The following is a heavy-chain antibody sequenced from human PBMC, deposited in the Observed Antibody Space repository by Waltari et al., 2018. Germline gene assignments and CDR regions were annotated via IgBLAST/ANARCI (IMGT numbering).Heavy chain of an antibody. CDR2: ISYDGSNK. CDR1: GFTFISYG. Sequence: QVQLVDSGGGVVQPGRSLRLSCAASGFTFISYGIHWVRQAPGKGLEWVAVISYDGSNKYYADSVKGRFTISRDNSKNTLYLQMNSLRAEDTAVYYCAKDREGAAGYWGQGTLVTVSS. J-gene: IGHJ4*02. D-gene: IGHD6-13*01. V-gene: IGHV3-30*18. CDR3: AKDREGAAGY.